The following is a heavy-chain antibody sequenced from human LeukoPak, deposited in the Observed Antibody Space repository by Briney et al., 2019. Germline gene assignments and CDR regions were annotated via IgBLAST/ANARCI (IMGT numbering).Heavy chain of an antibody. CDR3: ARDITMVRGIWFDP. CDR1: GGSLSSYY. D-gene: IGHD3-10*01. CDR2: IYTSGST. V-gene: IGHV4-4*07. J-gene: IGHJ5*02. Sequence: SETPFPTRPVSGGSLSSYYWRWIRQPPREGLEGIGRIYTSGSTNYNPSLKSRVTMSVDASKNQFSLKLSSVTAADTAVYYCARDITMVRGIWFDPWGQGTLVTVSS.